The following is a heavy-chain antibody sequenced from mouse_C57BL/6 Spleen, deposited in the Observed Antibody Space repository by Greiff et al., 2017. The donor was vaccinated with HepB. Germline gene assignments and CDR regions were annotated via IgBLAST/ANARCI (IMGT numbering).Heavy chain of an antibody. D-gene: IGHD2-1*01. CDR2: IDPETGGT. V-gene: IGHV1-15*01. Sequence: QVHVKQSGAELVRPGASVTLSCKASGYTFTDYEMHWVKQTPVHGLEWIGAIDPETGGTAYNQKFKGKAILTADKSSSTAYMELRSLTSEDSAVYYCTSLPRVAYWGQGTLVTVSA. CDR3: TSLPRVAY. J-gene: IGHJ3*01. CDR1: GYTFTDYE.